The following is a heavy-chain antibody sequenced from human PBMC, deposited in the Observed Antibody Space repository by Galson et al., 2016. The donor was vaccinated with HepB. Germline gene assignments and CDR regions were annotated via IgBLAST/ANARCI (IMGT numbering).Heavy chain of an antibody. Sequence: SVKVSCKASGYTFTSYYMHWVRQAPGQGLEWMGIINPSGGSTSYEQKFQGRVPLTRDTPTRTVYMELSSLRSEDTAVYYCARDWWPEGDGCSGGSCSNDYCYGRDVWGQGTTVTVSS. CDR2: INPSGGST. CDR3: ARDWWPEGDGCSGGSCSNDYCYGRDV. CDR1: GYTFTSYY. J-gene: IGHJ6*02. V-gene: IGHV1-46*01. D-gene: IGHD2-15*01.